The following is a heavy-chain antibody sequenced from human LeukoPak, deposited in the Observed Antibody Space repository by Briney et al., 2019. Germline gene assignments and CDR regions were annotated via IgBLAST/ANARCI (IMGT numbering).Heavy chain of an antibody. CDR1: GFTFSSYA. V-gene: IGHV3-23*01. CDR3: VKDRAVTGPFDY. D-gene: IGHD6-19*01. Sequence: GGSLRLSCAASGFTFSSYAMSWVRQAPGKGLEWVSAIIGSGSSTYYADSVKGRFTISRDNSKNTLYLQMSSLRPGDTAIYYCVKDRAVTGPFDYWGQGTLVTVSS. J-gene: IGHJ4*02. CDR2: IIGSGSST.